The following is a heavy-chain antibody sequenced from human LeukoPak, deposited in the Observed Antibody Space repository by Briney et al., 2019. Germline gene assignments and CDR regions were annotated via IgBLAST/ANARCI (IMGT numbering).Heavy chain of an antibody. J-gene: IGHJ6*02. Sequence: GGSLRLSCAASGFTFSSYAMSWVRRAPGKGLEWVSVIYSGGSTYYADSVKGRFTISRDNSKNTLYLQMNSLRAEDTAVYYCARKGENGYGMDVWGQGTTVTVSS. V-gene: IGHV3-66*01. CDR1: GFTFSSYA. CDR3: ARKGENGYGMDV. D-gene: IGHD3-16*01. CDR2: IYSGGST.